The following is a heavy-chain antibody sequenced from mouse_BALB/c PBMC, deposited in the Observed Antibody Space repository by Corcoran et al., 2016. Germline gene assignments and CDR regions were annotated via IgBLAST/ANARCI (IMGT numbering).Heavy chain of an antibody. J-gene: IGHJ4*01. CDR2: IDPANGNT. CDR3: ARGDLYAMAY. Sequence: EVQLQQSGAELVKPGASVKLSCTASGFNIKDTYMHWVKQRPEQGLDWIGRIDPANGNTKYDPKFQGKATITADTSSNTAYLQLSSLTSEDTAVSSCARGDLYAMAYWGQGTSATVPS. CDR1: GFNIKDTY. V-gene: IGHV14-3*02.